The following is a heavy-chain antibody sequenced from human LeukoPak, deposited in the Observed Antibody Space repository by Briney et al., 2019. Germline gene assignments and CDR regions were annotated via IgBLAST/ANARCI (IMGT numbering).Heavy chain of an antibody. CDR2: IIPIFGTA. J-gene: IGHJ4*02. Sequence: SVKVSCKASGGTFSSYAISWVRQAPGQGLEWMGRIIPIFGTANYAQKFQGRVTITTDESTSTAYMELSSLRSEDTAVYYCARDRRDGYNYSFDYWGQGTLVTVSS. V-gene: IGHV1-69*05. D-gene: IGHD5-24*01. CDR3: ARDRRDGYNYSFDY. CDR1: GGTFSSYA.